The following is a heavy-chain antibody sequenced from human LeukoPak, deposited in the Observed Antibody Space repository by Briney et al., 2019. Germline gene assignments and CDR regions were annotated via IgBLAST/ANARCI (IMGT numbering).Heavy chain of an antibody. V-gene: IGHV4-59*01. J-gene: IGHJ6*02. CDR2: IYYSGST. CDR1: GGSISSYY. D-gene: IGHD1-26*01. CDR3: ARDIWVGAGFYYYGMDV. Sequence: PSETLSLTCTASGGSISSYYWSWIRQPPGKGLEWIGYIYYSGSTKYNPSLKSRVTISVDTSKNQFSLKLSSVTAADTAVYYCARDIWVGAGFYYYGMDVWGQGTTVTVSS.